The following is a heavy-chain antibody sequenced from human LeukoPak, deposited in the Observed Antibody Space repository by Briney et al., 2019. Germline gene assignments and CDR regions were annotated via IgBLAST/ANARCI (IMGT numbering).Heavy chain of an antibody. Sequence: PGGSLRLSCAASGFTFSDYDMSWIRQAPGKGLEWISYIASSSSYTNYADSVKGRFTTSRDNAKNSLYLQMNSLRAEDTAVYYCARKADYFDYWGQGTLVTVSS. J-gene: IGHJ4*02. CDR1: GFTFSDYD. CDR2: IASSSSYT. V-gene: IGHV3-11*03. CDR3: ARKADYFDY. D-gene: IGHD2-15*01.